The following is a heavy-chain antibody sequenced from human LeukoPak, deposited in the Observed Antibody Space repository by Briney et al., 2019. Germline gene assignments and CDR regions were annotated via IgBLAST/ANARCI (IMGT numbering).Heavy chain of an antibody. CDR2: FDPEDGET. CDR3: ATLRGYRNWFDP. Sequence: ASVKDSFKVSGYTLTELSMHGVRQAPGKGREWMGGFDPEDGETIYAQKFQGRVTMTEDTSTDTAYMELSSLRSEDTAVYYCATLRGYRNWFDPWGQGTLVTVSS. D-gene: IGHD5-18*01. V-gene: IGHV1-24*01. CDR1: GYTLTELS. J-gene: IGHJ5*02.